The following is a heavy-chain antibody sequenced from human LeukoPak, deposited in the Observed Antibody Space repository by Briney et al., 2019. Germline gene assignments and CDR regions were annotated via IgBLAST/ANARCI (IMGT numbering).Heavy chain of an antibody. CDR3: ARKGTGLAFDV. J-gene: IGHJ3*01. CDR2: ISANNGDT. CDR1: DYTFTSYG. V-gene: IGHV1-18*04. Sequence: GASVKVSCKASDYTFTSYGISWVRQAPGQGLEYMGWISANNGDTSYPQKVQGRVTMTTDTSTTTAYMDLRSLRSDDTAVYYCARKGTGLAFDVWGQGTMVTVSS. D-gene: IGHD3-10*01.